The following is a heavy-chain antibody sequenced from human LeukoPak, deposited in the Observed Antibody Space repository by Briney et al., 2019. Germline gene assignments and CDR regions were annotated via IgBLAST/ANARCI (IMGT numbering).Heavy chain of an antibody. D-gene: IGHD3-9*01. Sequence: GGSLRLSCAASGFTFSSYSMNWVRQAPGKGLEWVSYISSSSSTIYYADSVKGRFTISRDNAKNSLYLQMNSLRAEDTAVYYCAREYDLLTAYYTDLGYWGQGTLVTVSS. V-gene: IGHV3-48*04. CDR1: GFTFSSYS. J-gene: IGHJ4*02. CDR2: ISSSSSTI. CDR3: AREYDLLTAYYTDLGY.